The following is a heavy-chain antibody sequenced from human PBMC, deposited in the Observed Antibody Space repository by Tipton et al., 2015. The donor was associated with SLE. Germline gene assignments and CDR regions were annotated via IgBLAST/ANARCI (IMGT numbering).Heavy chain of an antibody. CDR1: GGSMSGHY. CDR2: ITSSGYT. J-gene: IGHJ4*02. CDR3: SRDHCLDY. V-gene: IGHV4-59*11. Sequence: TLSLTCTVSGGSMSGHYWTWIRQPPGKGLEWIGFITSSGYTNYNPSLQSRVTISIDTSKNQCSLKLSSMSAADTAVYYCSRDHCLDYWGQGILVNVSS.